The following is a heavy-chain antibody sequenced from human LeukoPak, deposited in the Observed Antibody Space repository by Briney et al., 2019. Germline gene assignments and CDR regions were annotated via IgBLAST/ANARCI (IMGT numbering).Heavy chain of an antibody. CDR2: IYYSGST. CDR3: ARAGSLDY. CDR1: GGSISSYY. D-gene: IGHD6-13*01. Sequence: SETLSLTCTVSGGSISSYYWSWIRRPPGKGLEWIGYIYYSGSTNYNPSLKSRVTISVDTSKNQFSLKLSSVTAADTAVYYCARAGSLDYWGQGTLVTVSS. J-gene: IGHJ4*02. V-gene: IGHV4-59*01.